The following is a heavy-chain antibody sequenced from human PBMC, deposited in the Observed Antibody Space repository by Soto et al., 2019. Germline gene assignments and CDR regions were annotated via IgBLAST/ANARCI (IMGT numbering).Heavy chain of an antibody. CDR2: ISGRGGST. CDR3: ARRAGGAVVWYYDL. D-gene: IGHD2-21*01. CDR1: GCIFRNDA. J-gene: IGHJ2*01. V-gene: IGHV3-23*01. Sequence: EEQLLESGGGVVQRGGSLRLSCAACGCIFRNDAMTWVRQAPGKGLEWVSRISGRGGSTYYADSVKGRLTMSRDNSKNTLYLQMNSLSAEDTAIYYCARRAGGAVVWYYDLWGRGTLVS.